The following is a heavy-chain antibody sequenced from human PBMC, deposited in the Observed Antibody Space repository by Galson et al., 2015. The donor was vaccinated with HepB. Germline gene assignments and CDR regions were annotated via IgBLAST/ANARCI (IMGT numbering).Heavy chain of an antibody. D-gene: IGHD3-16*01. CDR1: GFTFSSYA. CDR2: ISSNGGST. Sequence: SLRLSCAASGFTFSSYAMHWVRQAPGKGLEYVSAISSNGGSTYYADSVKGRFTISRGNSKNTLYLQMGSLRAEDMAVYYCARSLRYYYYGMDVWGQGTTVTVSS. J-gene: IGHJ6*02. CDR3: ARSLRYYYYGMDV. V-gene: IGHV3-64*02.